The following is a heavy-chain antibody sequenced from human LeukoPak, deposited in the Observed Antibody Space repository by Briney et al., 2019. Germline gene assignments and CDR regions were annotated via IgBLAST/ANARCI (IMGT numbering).Heavy chain of an antibody. CDR3: AADSRRSSGWFLPDRFDI. V-gene: IGHV1-24*01. CDR1: GYTLTDLS. J-gene: IGHJ3*02. CDR2: FDLEAGET. D-gene: IGHD6-19*01. Sequence: GASVKVSCKVSGYTLTDLSMHWVRQTPGSGPEWMGGFDLEAGETVYAQKFQGRVTMTDDTSTDTAYMELSSMRSEDRTVYYCAADSRRSSGWFLPDRFDIWGEGKKVTVSS.